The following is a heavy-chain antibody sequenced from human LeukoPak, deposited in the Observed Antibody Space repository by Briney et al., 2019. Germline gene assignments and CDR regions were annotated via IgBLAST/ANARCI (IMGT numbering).Heavy chain of an antibody. Sequence: SETLSLTCTVSGGSINSYYWSWIRQPAGEGLEWIGRISSGSTHYSPSLKSRVTMSIDTSKNQFSLKLASVTAADTAIYYCARDGDSWDDAFDIWGQGTMVTASS. CDR1: GGSINSYY. V-gene: IGHV4-4*07. D-gene: IGHD7-27*01. J-gene: IGHJ3*02. CDR3: ARDGDSWDDAFDI. CDR2: ISSGST.